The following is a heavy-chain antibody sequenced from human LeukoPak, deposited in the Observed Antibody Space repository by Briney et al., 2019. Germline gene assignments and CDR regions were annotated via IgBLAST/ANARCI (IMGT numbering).Heavy chain of an antibody. V-gene: IGHV3-21*01. D-gene: IGHD3-3*01. CDR3: ARGGITIFGVVTYYFDY. Sequence: GGSLRLSCAASGFTFSSYSMNWVRQAPGKGLEWVSSISSSSSYIYYADSVKGRFTISRDNAKNSLYLQMNSLRVEDTAVYYCARGGITIFGVVTYYFDYWGQGTLVTVSS. CDR2: ISSSSSYI. CDR1: GFTFSSYS. J-gene: IGHJ4*02.